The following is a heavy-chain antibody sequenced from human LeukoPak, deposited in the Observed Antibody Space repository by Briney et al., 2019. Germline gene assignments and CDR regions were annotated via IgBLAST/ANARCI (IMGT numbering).Heavy chain of an antibody. J-gene: IGHJ5*02. CDR3: ARGPYSSSWSSYNWFDP. CDR1: GGSFSGYY. CDR2: IYYSGST. D-gene: IGHD6-13*01. Sequence: SETLSLTCAVYGGSFSGYYWSWIRQPPGKGLEWIGYIYYSGSTNYNPSLKSRVTISVDTSKNQFSLKLSSVTAADTAVYYCARGPYSSSWSSYNWFDPWGQGTLVTVSS. V-gene: IGHV4-59*01.